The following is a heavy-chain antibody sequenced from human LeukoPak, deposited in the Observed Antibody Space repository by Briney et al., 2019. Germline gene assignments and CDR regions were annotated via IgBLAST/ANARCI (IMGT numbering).Heavy chain of an antibody. V-gene: IGHV4-34*01. D-gene: IGHD3-10*01. CDR1: GGSFSGYY. CDR2: INHSGST. CDR3: ARDPYYYGSGSEFDY. J-gene: IGHJ4*02. Sequence: SETLSLTCAVYGGSFSGYYWSWIRQPPGKGLEWIGEINHSGSTNYNPSLKSRVTISVDTSKNQFSLKLSSVTAADTAVYYCARDPYYYGSGSEFDYWGQGTLVTVSS.